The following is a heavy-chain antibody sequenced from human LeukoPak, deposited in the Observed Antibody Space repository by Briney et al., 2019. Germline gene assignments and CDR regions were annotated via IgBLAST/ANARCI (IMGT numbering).Heavy chain of an antibody. CDR3: ARGVVAATYYYYYYMDV. CDR1: GFTFSSYA. Sequence: GGSLRLSCAASGFTFSSYAMSWVRQAPGKGLEWVSGISGSGGSIYNADSVKGRFTISRDNSKNTLYLQMNSLRAEDTAVYYCARGVVAATYYYYYYMDVWGKGTTVTVSS. D-gene: IGHD2-15*01. CDR2: ISGSGGSI. V-gene: IGHV3-23*01. J-gene: IGHJ6*03.